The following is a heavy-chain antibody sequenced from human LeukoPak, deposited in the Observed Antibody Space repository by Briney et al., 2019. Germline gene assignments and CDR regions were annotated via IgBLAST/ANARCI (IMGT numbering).Heavy chain of an antibody. V-gene: IGHV1-69*06. CDR2: IIPIFGTA. D-gene: IGHD2-15*01. J-gene: IGHJ4*02. CDR1: GGTFSSYA. Sequence: ASVKVSCKASGGTFSSYAISWVRQAPGQGLEWMGGIIPIFGTANYAQKFQGRVTITADKSTSTAYMELSSLGSEDTAVYYCAATYVARRDFDYWGQGTLVTVSS. CDR3: AATYVARRDFDY.